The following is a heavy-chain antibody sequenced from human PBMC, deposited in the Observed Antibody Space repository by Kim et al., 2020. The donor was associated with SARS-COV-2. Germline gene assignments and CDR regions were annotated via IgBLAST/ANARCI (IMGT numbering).Heavy chain of an antibody. D-gene: IGHD2-2*01. CDR3: AREVWTSVSPWYYHGIDV. Sequence: GGSLRLSCAASGFTFSDYAMSWVRQAPGKGLEWVSAISGSRGATYYGDSMKGRFTISRDNSKNTLYLQVNSLRAEDTAVYYCAREVWTSVSPWYYHGIDVWGQGTTVTVSS. V-gene: IGHV3-23*01. CDR1: GFTFSDYA. CDR2: ISGSRGAT. J-gene: IGHJ6*02.